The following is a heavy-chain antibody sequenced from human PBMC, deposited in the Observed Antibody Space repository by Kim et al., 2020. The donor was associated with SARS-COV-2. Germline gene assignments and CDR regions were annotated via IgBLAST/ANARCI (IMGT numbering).Heavy chain of an antibody. Sequence: SETLSLTCTVSGGSISSSSYYWGWIRQPPGKGLEWIGSIYYSGSTYYNPSLKSRVTISVDTSKNQFSLKLSSVTAAGTAVYYCARGGPYCGGDCRDYWGQGTLVTVSS. J-gene: IGHJ4*02. V-gene: IGHV4-39*01. CDR3: ARGGPYCGGDCRDY. CDR1: GGSISSSSYY. D-gene: IGHD2-21*01. CDR2: IYYSGST.